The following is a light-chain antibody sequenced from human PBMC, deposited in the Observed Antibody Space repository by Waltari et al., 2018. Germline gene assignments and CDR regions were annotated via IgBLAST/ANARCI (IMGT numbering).Light chain of an antibody. CDR1: TSDVGAYDL. J-gene: IGLJ1*01. CDR2: EVF. CDR3: CSYAGRGTYV. V-gene: IGLV2-23*02. Sequence: QSALTQPASVSGTPGQSITISCTGTTSDVGAYDLVSWYQQHPGEAPKLRICEVFKRPSDMSMRFSGSKSGSTASLTISGLQPEDEGDYYCCSYAGRGTYVFGSGTKVTVL.